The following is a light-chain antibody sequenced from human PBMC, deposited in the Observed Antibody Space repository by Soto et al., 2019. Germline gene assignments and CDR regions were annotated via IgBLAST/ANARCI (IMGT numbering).Light chain of an antibody. J-gene: IGKJ4*01. CDR3: RQYYSMPLT. CDR1: QSVLYSSNNNNY. Sequence: DIVMTQSPDSLAVSLGERATINCKSSQSVLYSSNNNNYLAWYQQIPGQPPRLLIYWASTREPGVPDRFSGSGSGTEFILTISSLQAEDVAVYYCRQYYSMPLTFGGGTKVEIK. CDR2: WAS. V-gene: IGKV4-1*01.